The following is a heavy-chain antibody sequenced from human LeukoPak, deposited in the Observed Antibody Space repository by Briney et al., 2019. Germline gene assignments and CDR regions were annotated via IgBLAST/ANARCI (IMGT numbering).Heavy chain of an antibody. CDR1: GYPFSGYY. J-gene: IGHJ6*02. Sequence: ASVRVSCKASGYPFSGYYIHWVRQAPGQGLEWMGWINPNTGVTNYAQKFQGRVIMTRDTSISSAYMDLSGLRSDDTALYYCARDRAMRGRRSQYHYYSYGLDVWGQGTTVTVSS. V-gene: IGHV1-2*02. D-gene: IGHD2-2*01. CDR2: INPNTGVT. CDR3: ARDRAMRGRRSQYHYYSYGLDV.